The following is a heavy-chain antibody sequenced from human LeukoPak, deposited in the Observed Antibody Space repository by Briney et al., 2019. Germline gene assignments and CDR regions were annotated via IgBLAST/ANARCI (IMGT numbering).Heavy chain of an antibody. Sequence: ASVKVSCKAFGYTFTSNYMHWVRQAPGQGPEWMGVISPSGGSTTYAQKFQGRVTLTRDMSTSTDYLELSSLRSEDTAVYYCARGWMRQQLVVYWGQGTLVTVSS. CDR3: ARGWMRQQLVVY. D-gene: IGHD6-13*01. J-gene: IGHJ4*02. V-gene: IGHV1-46*01. CDR1: GYTFTSNY. CDR2: ISPSGGST.